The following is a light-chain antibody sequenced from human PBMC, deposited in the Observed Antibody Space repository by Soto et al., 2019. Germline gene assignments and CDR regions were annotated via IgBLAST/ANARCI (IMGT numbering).Light chain of an antibody. J-gene: IGKJ1*01. CDR2: GAS. Sequence: EIVMTQSPATLSVSPGERATLSCRAGQGVTTNFAWYQQKSGQSPRLLIYGASTRATGIPARFSGSGSGTEFTLTISSLQPDDFATYYCQHYNSYSEAFGQGTKVDI. CDR3: QHYNSYSEA. CDR1: QGVTTN. V-gene: IGKV3-15*01.